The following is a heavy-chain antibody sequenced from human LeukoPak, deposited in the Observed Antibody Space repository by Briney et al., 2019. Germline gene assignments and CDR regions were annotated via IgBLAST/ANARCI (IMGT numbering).Heavy chain of an antibody. D-gene: IGHD3-22*01. J-gene: IGHJ4*02. CDR1: GYTFTGNF. Sequence: GASVKVSCKASGYTFTGNFIHWVRQAPGQGLEWMGWINPNSGGTNYAQKFQGRVAMTSDSSISTAYIVLNRLTSDDTAVYFCARGGFLYYDSSGYYPLTPPDYWGQGTLVTVSS. CDR2: INPNSGGT. V-gene: IGHV1-2*02. CDR3: ARGGFLYYDSSGYYPLTPPDY.